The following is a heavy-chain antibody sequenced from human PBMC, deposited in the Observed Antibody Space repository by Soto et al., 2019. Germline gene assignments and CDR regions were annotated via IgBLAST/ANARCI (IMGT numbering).Heavy chain of an antibody. Sequence: QVQLVQSGAEVKKPGSSVKVSCKASGGTFSSYAISWVRQAPGQGLEWMGGIIPIFGTANYAQKFQGRVTITADESTSTAYMELSSLRSEDTAVYYCARENRDYGDYAPNWFDPCGQGTLVTVSS. D-gene: IGHD4-17*01. V-gene: IGHV1-69*01. J-gene: IGHJ5*02. CDR1: GGTFSSYA. CDR2: IIPIFGTA. CDR3: ARENRDYGDYAPNWFDP.